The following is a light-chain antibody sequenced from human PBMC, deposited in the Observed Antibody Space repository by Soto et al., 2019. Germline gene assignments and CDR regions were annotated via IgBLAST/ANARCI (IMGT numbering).Light chain of an antibody. Sequence: EIVLTQSPGTLSLSPGERATLSCRASQSVSSSYLAWYQQKPGQAPRLLIHGASSRATGIPDRFSGSGSGTAFTITISRLEHEDYAAYYCQQYGSSPPITFGPGTKVDIK. CDR3: QQYGSSPPIT. CDR2: GAS. V-gene: IGKV3-20*01. CDR1: QSVSSSY. J-gene: IGKJ3*01.